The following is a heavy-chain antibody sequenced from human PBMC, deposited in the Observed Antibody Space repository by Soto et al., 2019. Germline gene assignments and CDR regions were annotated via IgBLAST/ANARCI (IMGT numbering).Heavy chain of an antibody. CDR2: IYYSGST. CDR1: GGSISSYY. D-gene: IGHD3-3*01. Sequence: SETLSLTCTVSGGSISSYYWSWLRQPPGKGLEWIGYIYYSGSTNYNPSLKSRVTISVDTSKNQFSLKLSSVTAADTAVYYCARAPVNPTYYDFWSGPTYYYYYMDVWGKGTTVTVSS. J-gene: IGHJ6*03. V-gene: IGHV4-59*01. CDR3: ARAPVNPTYYDFWSGPTYYYYYMDV.